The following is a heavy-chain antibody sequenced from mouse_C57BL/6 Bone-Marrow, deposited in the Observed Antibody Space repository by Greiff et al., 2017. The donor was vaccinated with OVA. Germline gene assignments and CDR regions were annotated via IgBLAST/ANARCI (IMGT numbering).Heavy chain of an antibody. CDR2: ISSGGSYT. V-gene: IGHV5-6*01. D-gene: IGHD3-2*02. CDR1: GFTFSSYG. J-gene: IGHJ3*01. CDR3: ASQAQAAWFAY. Sequence: EVMLVESGGDLVKPGGSLKLSCAASGFTFSSYGMSWVRQTPDKRLEWVATISSGGSYTYYPDSVKGRFTISRDNAKNTLYLQMSSLKSEDTAMYYCASQAQAAWFAYWGQGTLVTVSA.